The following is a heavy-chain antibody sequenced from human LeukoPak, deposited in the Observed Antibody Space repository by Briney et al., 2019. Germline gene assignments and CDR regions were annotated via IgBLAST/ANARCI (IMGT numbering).Heavy chain of an antibody. CDR3: ARSRLLWFGELGF. CDR2: IYYSGST. Sequence: SETLSLTCTVSGGSISSYYWSWIRQPPGKGLEWIGYIYYSGSTNYNPSLKSRVTISVDTSKNQFSLKLSSVTAADTAVYYCARSRLLWFGELGFWGQGTLVTVSS. J-gene: IGHJ4*02. D-gene: IGHD3-10*01. CDR1: GGSISSYY. V-gene: IGHV4-59*01.